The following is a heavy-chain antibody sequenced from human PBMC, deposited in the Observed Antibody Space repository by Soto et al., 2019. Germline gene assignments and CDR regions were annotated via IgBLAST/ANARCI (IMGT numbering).Heavy chain of an antibody. CDR2: MSHSGGT. D-gene: IGHD1-1*01. Sequence: QVQLQQWGAGLLKPSETLSLTCAVYGGFVSSGSYYWSWIRQPPGKGLEWIGEMSHSGGTHFNPSRKSRVTMSVDTSTNQFSLKMSSVTAADTALYYCARVERGTATTVVDAFDIWGPGTMVTVSS. J-gene: IGHJ3*02. CDR1: GGFVSSGSYY. CDR3: ARVERGTATTVVDAFDI. V-gene: IGHV4-34*01.